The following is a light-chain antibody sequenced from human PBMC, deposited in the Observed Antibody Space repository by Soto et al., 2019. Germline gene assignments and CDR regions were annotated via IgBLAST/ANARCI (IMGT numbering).Light chain of an antibody. CDR1: SSDVGSYNL. CDR2: EVS. Sequence: QSVLTQPASVSGSPGQSITISCTGTSSDVGSYNLVSWYQQHPGKAPKLMIYEVSKRPSGVSNRFSGSKSGNTASLTISGLQAEDEADYYCCSYAGSSTPPYNLGTGTKVTVL. V-gene: IGLV2-23*02. CDR3: CSYAGSSTPPYN. J-gene: IGLJ1*01.